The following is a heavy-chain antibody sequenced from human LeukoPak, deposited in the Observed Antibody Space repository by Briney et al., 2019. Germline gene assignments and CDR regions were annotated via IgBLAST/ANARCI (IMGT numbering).Heavy chain of an antibody. V-gene: IGHV4-59*08. CDR1: GGSISSYY. Sequence: SGTLSLTCTVSGGSISSYYWSWIRQPPGKGLEYIGCIYYSGITNYNPSLKSRVTISVDTSQNQFSLKLSSVTAADTAVHYCARLRKTGMAHYYYIMDVWGQGTTVTVSS. CDR3: ARLRKTGMAHYYYIMDV. D-gene: IGHD5-18*01. CDR2: IYYSGIT. J-gene: IGHJ6*02.